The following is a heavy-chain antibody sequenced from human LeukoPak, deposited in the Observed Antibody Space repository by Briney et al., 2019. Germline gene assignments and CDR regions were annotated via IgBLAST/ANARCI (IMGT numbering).Heavy chain of an antibody. CDR1: GFTFSRYW. D-gene: IGHD1-26*01. Sequence: PGGSLRLSCAASGFTFSRYWMNWVRQAPGKGLEWVASVNEGGSEKYYVESVKGRFTISRDNAKNSLYLQMDSLRAEDTAVYYCARDRLDLGGTYWGQGNLVTVSS. CDR2: VNEGGSEK. V-gene: IGHV3-7*04. CDR3: ARDRLDLGGTY. J-gene: IGHJ4*02.